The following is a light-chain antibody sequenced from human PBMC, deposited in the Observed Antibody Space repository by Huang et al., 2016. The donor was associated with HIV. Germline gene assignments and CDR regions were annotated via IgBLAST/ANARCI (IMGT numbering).Light chain of an antibody. J-gene: IGKJ1*01. CDR2: DAS. V-gene: IGKV3-11*01. Sequence: DIVLTQSPATLSLSPGERATLSCRASQSISNYLAWYQQKPGQSPRLLLDDASHRATGIPARFSGSGSGTDFTLTISSLESEDFAVYYCQQRSNWPTFGQGTKVEVK. CDR3: QQRSNWPT. CDR1: QSISNY.